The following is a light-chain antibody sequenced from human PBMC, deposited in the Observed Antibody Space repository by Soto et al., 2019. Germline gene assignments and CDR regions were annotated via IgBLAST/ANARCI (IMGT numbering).Light chain of an antibody. J-gene: IGKJ5*01. V-gene: IGKV1-33*01. CDR2: DAS. CDR3: QQYDDLPIT. CDR1: RDITDY. Sequence: DTQMTQSPSSLSASVGDRVAITCQASRDITDYLNWYQQKPGKAPKLLIYDASKLETGVPSRFSGSGSGTDFTLTITSLQPEDVATYYCQQYDDLPITFGQGTRLEIK.